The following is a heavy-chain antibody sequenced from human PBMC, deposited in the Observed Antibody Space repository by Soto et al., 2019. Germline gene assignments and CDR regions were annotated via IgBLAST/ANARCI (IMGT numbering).Heavy chain of an antibody. CDR2: IYYSGST. CDR1: GGSISSYY. Sequence: PSETLSLTCTVSGGSISSYYWSWIRQPPGKGLEWIGYIYYSGSTNYNPSLKSRVTISVDTSKNQFSLKLSSVTAADTAVYYCARGWGTVTHFDYWGQGTLVTVYS. V-gene: IGHV4-59*01. D-gene: IGHD4-4*01. J-gene: IGHJ4*02. CDR3: ARGWGTVTHFDY.